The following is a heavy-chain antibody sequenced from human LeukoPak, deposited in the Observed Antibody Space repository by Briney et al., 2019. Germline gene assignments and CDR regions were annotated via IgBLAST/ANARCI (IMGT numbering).Heavy chain of an antibody. CDR1: GGSISSYY. Sequence: SETLSLTCTVSGGSISSYYWSWIRQPPGKGLEWIGYIYYSGSTNYNPSLKSRVTISVDTSKNQFSLKLSSVTAADTAVYYCARGTLAAGNAFDIWGQGIMVTVSS. J-gene: IGHJ3*02. CDR2: IYYSGST. CDR3: ARGTLAAGNAFDI. D-gene: IGHD6-13*01. V-gene: IGHV4-59*01.